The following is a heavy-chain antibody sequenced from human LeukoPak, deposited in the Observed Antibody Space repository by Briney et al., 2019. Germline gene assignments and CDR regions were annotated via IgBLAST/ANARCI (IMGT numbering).Heavy chain of an antibody. CDR3: ARGSTLCSGGSCSANIDY. D-gene: IGHD2-15*01. CDR1: GGSISSYY. V-gene: IGHV4-4*07. Sequence: PSETLSLTCTVSGGSISSYYWSWIRQPAGKRLEYIGRIYTSGSTNYNPSLKSRVTMSVDTSKNQFSLRLSSVTAADTAVYYCARGSTLCSGGSCSANIDYWGQGTLVTASS. CDR2: IYTSGST. J-gene: IGHJ4*02.